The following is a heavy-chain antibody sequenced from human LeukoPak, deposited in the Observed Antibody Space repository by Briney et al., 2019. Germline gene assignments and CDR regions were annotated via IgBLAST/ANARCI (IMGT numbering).Heavy chain of an antibody. V-gene: IGHV3-11*01. J-gene: IGHJ4*02. CDR3: ARFAFCGGHCWYYFDY. CDR1: GFTFSDYY. Sequence: GGPLRLSCAASGFTFSDYYMSWIRQAPGKGLEWVSYISSSGSTIYYADSVKGRFTISRDNAKNSLYLQMNSLRAEDTAVYYCARFAFCGGHCWYYFDYWGQGSLVTVSS. CDR2: ISSSGSTI. D-gene: IGHD2-21*02.